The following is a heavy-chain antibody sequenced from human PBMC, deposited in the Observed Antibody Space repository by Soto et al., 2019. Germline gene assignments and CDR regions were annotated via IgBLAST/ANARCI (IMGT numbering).Heavy chain of an antibody. CDR3: AKELQRIIRPVSYGMDV. CDR2: ISYDGSNK. V-gene: IGHV3-30*18. J-gene: IGHJ6*02. Sequence: QVQLVESGGGVVQPGRSLRLSCAASGFTFSSYGMHWVRQAPGKGLEWVAVISYDGSNKYYADSVKGRFTISRDNSKNPLDLQMNSLRADDTAVYYCAKELQRIIRPVSYGMDVWGQGTTVTVSS. CDR1: GFTFSSYG. D-gene: IGHD2-15*01.